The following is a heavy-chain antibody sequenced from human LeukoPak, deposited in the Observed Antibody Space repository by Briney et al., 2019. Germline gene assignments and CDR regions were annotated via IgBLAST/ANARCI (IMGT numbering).Heavy chain of an antibody. CDR2: IYIAGNT. CDR1: GFNVSANY. J-gene: IGHJ6*03. CDR3: ARAFSNYYHMDV. Sequence: PGGSLRLSCEASGFNVSANYMRWVRQAPGKGLEWVSVIYIAGNTYYTDSVKGRFTISRDNSKNTLCLQMNSLRAEDTAVYYCARAFSNYYHMDVWGKGTTVIVSS. V-gene: IGHV3-66*02.